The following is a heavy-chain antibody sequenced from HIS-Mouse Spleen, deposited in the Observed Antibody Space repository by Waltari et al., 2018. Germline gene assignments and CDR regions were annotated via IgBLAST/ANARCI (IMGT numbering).Heavy chain of an antibody. CDR2: INHSGST. D-gene: IGHD3-10*01. V-gene: IGHV4-34*01. CDR1: GGSFSGYY. J-gene: IGHJ3*02. CDR3: EVGLEEAFDI. Sequence: QLQLQESGPGLVKPSETLSLTCAVYGGSFSGYYWSWIRQPPGKGLEWIGEINHSGSTNSNPSLKSRVTISVDTSKNQFSLKLSSVTAADTAVYYCEVGLEEAFDIWGQGTMVTVSS.